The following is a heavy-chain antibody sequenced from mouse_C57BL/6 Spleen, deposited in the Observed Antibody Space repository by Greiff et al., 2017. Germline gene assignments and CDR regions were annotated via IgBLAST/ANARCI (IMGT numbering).Heavy chain of an antibody. Sequence: EVKLVESGGDLVKPGGSLKLSCAASGFTFSSYGMSWVRQTPDKRLEWVATISSGGSYTYYPDSVKGRFTISRDNAKNTLYLQMSSLKSEDTAMYYCARQADGSSYVDYWGQGTTLTVSS. D-gene: IGHD1-1*01. CDR1: GFTFSSYG. V-gene: IGHV5-6*01. CDR2: ISSGGSYT. CDR3: ARQADGSSYVDY. J-gene: IGHJ2*01.